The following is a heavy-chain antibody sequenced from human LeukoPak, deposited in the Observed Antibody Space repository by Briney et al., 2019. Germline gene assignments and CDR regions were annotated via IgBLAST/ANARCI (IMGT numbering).Heavy chain of an antibody. V-gene: IGHV1-18*01. CDR1: GFSFPSYR. J-gene: IGHJ3*02. D-gene: IGHD1-14*01. CDR3: ARDWQPRSGPDVFDI. CDR2: ITASDGST. Sequence: ASVKVSFKASGFSFPSYRSSWVRQAPRQWLEWIGWITASDGSTNYAEKFQGRVTMARDSSTSTASMELWSLRSDDTAVYYCARDWQPRSGPDVFDICGQGTVVVVAS.